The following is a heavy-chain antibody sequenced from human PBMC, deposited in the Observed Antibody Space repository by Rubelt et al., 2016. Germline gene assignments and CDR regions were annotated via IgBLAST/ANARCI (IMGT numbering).Heavy chain of an antibody. CDR2: ISSSGSTI. V-gene: IGHV3-48*03. Sequence: EVQLVESGGGLVQPGGSLRLSCAASGFTFSSCEMNWVRQAPGKGLEWVSYISSSGSTIYYADSVKGRFTISRDNAKNSLYLQMNSLRAEETAVYYCAREWGFGVAPIDYWGQGTLVTVSS. CDR3: AREWGFGVAPIDY. D-gene: IGHD3-3*01. J-gene: IGHJ4*02. CDR1: GFTFSSCE.